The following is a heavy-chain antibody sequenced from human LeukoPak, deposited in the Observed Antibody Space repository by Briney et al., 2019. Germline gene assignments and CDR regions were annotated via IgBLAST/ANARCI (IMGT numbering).Heavy chain of an antibody. Sequence: KSGGSLRLSCAASGFTFSDYYMSWIRQAPGKGLEWVSYISSSGSTIYYADSVKGRFTISRDNAKNSLYLQMNSLRAEDTAVYYCARDRVPAAMVNYYYMDVWGKGTTVTISS. CDR3: ARDRVPAAMVNYYYMDV. V-gene: IGHV3-11*01. J-gene: IGHJ6*03. CDR1: GFTFSDYY. CDR2: ISSSGSTI. D-gene: IGHD2-2*01.